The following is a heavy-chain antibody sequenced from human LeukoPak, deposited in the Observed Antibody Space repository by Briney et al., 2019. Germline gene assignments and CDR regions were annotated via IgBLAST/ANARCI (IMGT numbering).Heavy chain of an antibody. CDR3: ARNSVGTSYYYYYYMDV. V-gene: IGHV4-4*02. CDR2: VWNNGNT. CDR1: GGSISSNNW. D-gene: IGHD2-2*01. J-gene: IGHJ6*03. Sequence: SETLSLTCAVFGGSISSNNWWSWVRQAPGKGLEWIGEVWNNGNTNYNPSLKSRVTMSVDKSKNQFSLKLNSVTVADTAVYYCARNSVGTSYYYYYYMDVWGKGTTVTVSS.